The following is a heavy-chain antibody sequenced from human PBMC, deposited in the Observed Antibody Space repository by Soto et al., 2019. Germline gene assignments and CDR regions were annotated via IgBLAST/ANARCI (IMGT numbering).Heavy chain of an antibody. CDR3: WRHGSPDY. D-gene: IGHD1-26*01. CDR2: ISGSGGST. J-gene: IGHJ4*02. Sequence: EVQLLESGGGLVQPGGSLRLSCAASGLTFSSYAMSWVRQAPGKGLEWVSVISGSGGSTYYAESVKGRFTISRDNSKNMLYLQMNSLRAEEPALYYCWRHGSPDYWGQGTLVTVSS. CDR1: GLTFSSYA. V-gene: IGHV3-23*01.